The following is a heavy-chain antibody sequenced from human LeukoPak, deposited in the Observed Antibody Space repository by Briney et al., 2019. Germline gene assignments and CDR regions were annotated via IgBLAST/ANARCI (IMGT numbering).Heavy chain of an antibody. J-gene: IGHJ4*02. CDR3: ARTREQWQVLDY. Sequence: GGSLRLSCAASGLTFSSYGMHWVRQAPGEGLEWVAVIPHEGSNKYYADSVKGRFTISRDNSKNMVYLQMDSLRAEDTAVYYCARTREQWQVLDYWGQGTLVTVSS. V-gene: IGHV3-30*03. D-gene: IGHD6-19*01. CDR1: GLTFSSYG. CDR2: IPHEGSNK.